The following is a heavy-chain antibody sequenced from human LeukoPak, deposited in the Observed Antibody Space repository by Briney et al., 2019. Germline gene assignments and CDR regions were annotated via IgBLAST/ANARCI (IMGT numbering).Heavy chain of an antibody. CDR2: TSSSSSYI. J-gene: IGHJ4*02. CDR3: ARKQTYCSGGSCYFGGVDY. CDR1: GFTFSSYS. D-gene: IGHD2-15*01. Sequence: GGSLRLSCAASGFTFSSYSMNWVRQAPGKGLEWVSSTSSSSSYIYYADSVKGRFTISSDNAKNSLYLQMNSLRAEDTAVYYCARKQTYCSGGSCYFGGVDYWGQGTLVTVSS. V-gene: IGHV3-21*01.